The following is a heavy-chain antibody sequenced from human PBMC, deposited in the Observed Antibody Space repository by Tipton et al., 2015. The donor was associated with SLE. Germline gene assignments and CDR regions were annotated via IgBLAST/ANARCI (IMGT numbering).Heavy chain of an antibody. J-gene: IGHJ3*02. D-gene: IGHD2-21*01. CDR3: ASQGYCGGDCYTLFDAFDI. Sequence: TLSLTCTVSGGSISSHYWSWIRQPPGKGLEWIGYIYYSGSTNYNPSLKSRVTISVDTSKNQFSLKLSSVTAADTAVYYCASQGYCGGDCYTLFDAFDIWGQGTMVTVSS. V-gene: IGHV4-59*11. CDR2: IYYSGST. CDR1: GGSISSHY.